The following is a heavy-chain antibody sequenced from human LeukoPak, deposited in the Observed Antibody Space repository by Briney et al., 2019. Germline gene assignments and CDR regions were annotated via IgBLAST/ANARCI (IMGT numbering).Heavy chain of an antibody. J-gene: IGHJ5*02. CDR1: GGSISSGGYS. Sequence: PSQTLSLTCAVSGGSISSGGYSWSWIRQPPGKGLEWIGYIYHSGSTYYNPSLKSRVTISVDRSKNQFSLKLSSVTAADTAVYYCARQASNYVRRSRWFDPWGQGTLVTVSS. CDR2: IYHSGST. CDR3: ARQASNYVRRSRWFDP. D-gene: IGHD4-11*01. V-gene: IGHV4-30-2*01.